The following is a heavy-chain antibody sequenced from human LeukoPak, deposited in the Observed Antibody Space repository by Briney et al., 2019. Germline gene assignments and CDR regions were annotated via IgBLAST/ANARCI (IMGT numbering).Heavy chain of an antibody. V-gene: IGHV4-59*01. CDR2: IYSTGST. J-gene: IGHJ3*02. D-gene: IGHD3-22*01. CDR1: GGSIRTYY. Sequence: SETLSLTCTVSGGSIRTYYWSWIRQPPGKGLEWIGYIYSTGSTNYNPSLKSRVTISLDTSKSQFSLKLSSVTAADTALYYCARHFSMTHAFDIWGQGTLVTVSS. CDR3: ARHFSMTHAFDI.